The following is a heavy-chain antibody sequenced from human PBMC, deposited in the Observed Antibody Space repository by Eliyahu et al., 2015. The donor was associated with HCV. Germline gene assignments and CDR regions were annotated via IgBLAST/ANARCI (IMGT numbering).Heavy chain of an antibody. V-gene: IGHV1-46*01. J-gene: IGHJ4*02. CDR1: GYSFTNHL. Sequence: QVQLVQSGTEVMQPGASVKIFCKASGYSFTNHLMHWXRQAPGQGLEWMGIINTGNDVXAYTQKFQGRVTMTRDMSTSTVYMELNSLRSEDTAVYYCAREAWGSYYPGDSWGQGTLVTVSS. CDR3: AREAWGSYYPGDS. D-gene: IGHD3-16*01. CDR2: INTGNDVX.